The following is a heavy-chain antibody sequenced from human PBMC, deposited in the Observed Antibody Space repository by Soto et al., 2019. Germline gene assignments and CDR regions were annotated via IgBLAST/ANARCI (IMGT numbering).Heavy chain of an antibody. Sequence: GGSLRLSCAASGFTFSSYSMNWVRQTPGKGLEWVSYISASSRTTYYADSVKGRFNIARDNAKNSLYLQMTGLRAEDSAVYYCARDKQERRNFYFDYWGQGSLVTVSS. CDR2: ISASSRTT. CDR1: GFTFSSYS. D-gene: IGHD1-1*01. J-gene: IGHJ4*02. V-gene: IGHV3-48*01. CDR3: ARDKQERRNFYFDY.